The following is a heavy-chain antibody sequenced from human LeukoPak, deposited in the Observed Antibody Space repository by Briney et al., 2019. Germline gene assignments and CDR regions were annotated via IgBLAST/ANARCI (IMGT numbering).Heavy chain of an antibody. V-gene: IGHV1-2*02. CDR3: ARGDCSSTSCYMQYYYYYMDV. Sequence: GASVKVSCKASGYTFTSYGISWVRQAPGQGLEWMGWINPNSGGTNYAQKFQGRVTMTRDTSISTAYMELSRLRSDDTAVYYCARGDCSSTSCYMQYYYYYMDVWGKGTTVTVSS. J-gene: IGHJ6*03. CDR1: GYTFTSYG. D-gene: IGHD2-2*02. CDR2: INPNSGGT.